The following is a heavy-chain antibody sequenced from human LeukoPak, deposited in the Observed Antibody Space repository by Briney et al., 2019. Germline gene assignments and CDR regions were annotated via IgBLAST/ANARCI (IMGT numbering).Heavy chain of an antibody. CDR1: GGSISSGGYY. D-gene: IGHD6-25*01. CDR2: IYYSGST. V-gene: IGHV4-31*03. Sequence: SETLSPTCTVSGGSISSGGYYWRWIRQHPGKGLEWIGYIYYSGSTYYNPSLKSRVTISVDTSKNQFSLKLSSVTAADTAVYYCARVAAGAFDIWGQGTMVTVSS. J-gene: IGHJ3*02. CDR3: ARVAAGAFDI.